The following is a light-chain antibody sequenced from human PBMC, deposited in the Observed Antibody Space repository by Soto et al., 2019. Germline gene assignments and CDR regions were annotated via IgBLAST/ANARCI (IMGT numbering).Light chain of an antibody. V-gene: IGKV4-1*01. J-gene: IGKJ2*01. Sequence: DIVMTQSPDSLAVSLGERATINCKSSQNILYSPNHKNYLAWYQKKPGQPPKLLTYWASTRQSGVPDRFSGSGSETDFTLTISSVQSEDVAVYYCLQYYNAYTFGQGTKLEI. CDR3: LQYYNAYT. CDR1: QNILYSPNHKNY. CDR2: WAS.